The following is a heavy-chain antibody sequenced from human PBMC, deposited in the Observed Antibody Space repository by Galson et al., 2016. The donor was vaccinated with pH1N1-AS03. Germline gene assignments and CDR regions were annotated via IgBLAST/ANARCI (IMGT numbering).Heavy chain of an antibody. V-gene: IGHV4-4*09. CDR1: GDSTFDYY. CDR3: ARDPPLEIGWYFDL. J-gene: IGHJ2*01. CDR2: IQTTGNT. D-gene: IGHD3-3*01. Sequence: ETLSLTCTVSGDSTFDYYWNWIRQPPGKGLEWIGYIQTTGNTKYNPSLKSRVTMSIDTSKNQFSLHLMSVTAADTALYYCARDPPLEIGWYFDLWGRGTLVTASS.